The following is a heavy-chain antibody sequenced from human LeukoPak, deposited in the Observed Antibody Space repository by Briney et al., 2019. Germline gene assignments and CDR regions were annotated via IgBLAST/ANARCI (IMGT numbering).Heavy chain of an antibody. CDR1: GGSISSYY. V-gene: IGHV4-59*08. J-gene: IGHJ6*02. CDR2: IYYSGST. CDR3: ARLLKHYDFWSGYGIDV. Sequence: SETLSLTCTVSGGSISSYYWSWIRQPPGKGLEWIGYIYYSGSTNYNPSLKSRVTISVDTSKNQFSLKLSSVTAADTAVYYCARLLKHYDFWSGYGIDVCGQRNTVTVSS. D-gene: IGHD3-3*01.